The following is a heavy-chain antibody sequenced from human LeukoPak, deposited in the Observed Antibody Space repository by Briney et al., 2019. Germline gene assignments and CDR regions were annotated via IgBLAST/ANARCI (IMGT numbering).Heavy chain of an antibody. V-gene: IGHV1-2*02. D-gene: IGHD4-17*01. CDR1: GYTFTGYY. CDR2: INPNSGGT. CDR3: AREFDYGDYDNWFDP. J-gene: IGHJ5*02. Sequence: ASVKVSCKASGYTFTGYYMHWVRQAPGQGLEWMGWINPNSGGTNYAQKFQGRVTMTRDTSISTAYMELSRLRSDDTAVYYCAREFDYGDYDNWFDPWGQGTLVTVSS.